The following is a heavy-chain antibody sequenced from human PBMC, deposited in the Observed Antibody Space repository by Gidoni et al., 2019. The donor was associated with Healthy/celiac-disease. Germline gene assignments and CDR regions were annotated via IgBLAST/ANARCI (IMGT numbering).Heavy chain of an antibody. Sequence: QVQLVQSGAEVKKPGSSVKVSCKASGGPFSSYAISWVRQAPGQGFEWMGGIIPIFGPANYAQKFQGRVTITADESTSTAYMELSSLRSEDTAVYYCARSSISQPGGQEFDYWGQGTLVTVSS. J-gene: IGHJ4*02. V-gene: IGHV1-69*01. CDR1: GGPFSSYA. D-gene: IGHD3-16*02. CDR3: ARSSISQPGGQEFDY. CDR2: IIPIFGPA.